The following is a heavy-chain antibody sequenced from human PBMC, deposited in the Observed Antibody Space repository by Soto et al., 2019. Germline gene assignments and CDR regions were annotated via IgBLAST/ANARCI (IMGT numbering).Heavy chain of an antibody. V-gene: IGHV3-30*18. CDR3: AKEVPTNPLYS. D-gene: IGHD2-2*01. CDR1: GFIFSSYY. Sequence: QVQLVESGGGVVQSGRSLSLSCAASGFIFSSYYMHWVRQAPGKGLEWVAMISHDGSNKTYADSLKGRLTISRDNSRSTLYLQMNSLRTGDTAVYYCAKEVPTNPLYSWGHGTLVTVSS. J-gene: IGHJ5*01. CDR2: ISHDGSNK.